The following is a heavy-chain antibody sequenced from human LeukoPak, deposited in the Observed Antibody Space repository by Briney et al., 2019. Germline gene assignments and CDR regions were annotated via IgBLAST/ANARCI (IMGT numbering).Heavy chain of an antibody. CDR2: IYYSGST. J-gene: IGHJ4*02. D-gene: IGHD6-19*01. Sequence: PSETLSLTCTVSGGPISSYYWSWIRQPPGKGLEWIGYIYYSGSTNYNPSLRSRVTISVDTAKNQFSLKLSSVTAADTAVYYCARGSVAGTRGLSEFDYWGQGTLVTVSS. V-gene: IGHV4-59*01. CDR3: ARGSVAGTRGLSEFDY. CDR1: GGPISSYY.